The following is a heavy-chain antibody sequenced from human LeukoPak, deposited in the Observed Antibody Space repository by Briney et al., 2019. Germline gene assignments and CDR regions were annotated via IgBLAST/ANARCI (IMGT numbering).Heavy chain of an antibody. Sequence: ASVKVSCNASGYTFTSYGISWVRQAPGQGLEWMGWISAYNGNANYAQKLQGRVTMTTDTSTSTAYMELRSLRSDDTAVYYCARDEGYYDSSGPNDAFDIWGQGTMVTVFS. J-gene: IGHJ3*02. CDR2: ISAYNGNA. CDR1: GYTFTSYG. CDR3: ARDEGYYDSSGPNDAFDI. D-gene: IGHD3-22*01. V-gene: IGHV1-18*01.